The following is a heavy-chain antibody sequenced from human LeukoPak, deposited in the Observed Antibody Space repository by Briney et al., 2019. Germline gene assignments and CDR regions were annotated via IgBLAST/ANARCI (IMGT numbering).Heavy chain of an antibody. D-gene: IGHD2-2*01. CDR2: IGSAI. CDR1: GFTFGNYW. CDR3: ARDHAYAFDI. V-gene: IGHV3-48*01. J-gene: IGHJ3*02. Sequence: GGSLRLSCAASGFTFGNYWMSWVRQAPGKGLEWISYIGSAIYYADSVKGRFTISRDNAKNSLYLQMNSLRAEDTAVYYCARDHAYAFDIWGQGTLVTVSS.